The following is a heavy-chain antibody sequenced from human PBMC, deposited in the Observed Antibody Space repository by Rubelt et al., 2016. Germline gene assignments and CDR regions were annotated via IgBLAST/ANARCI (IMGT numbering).Heavy chain of an antibody. Sequence: QVQLLESGGGVVQPGRSLRLSCAASGFTFSSYAMHWVRQAPGTGLEWVAVISYDGSNKYYADSGKGRLLISRDNSKNTLYLQMNSLGAEDTAVYYCARRGATKNYWGHRTLVTVSS. CDR3: ARRGATKNY. V-gene: IGHV3-30*04. CDR1: GFTFSSYA. CDR2: ISYDGSNK. J-gene: IGHJ4*01. D-gene: IGHD1-26*01.